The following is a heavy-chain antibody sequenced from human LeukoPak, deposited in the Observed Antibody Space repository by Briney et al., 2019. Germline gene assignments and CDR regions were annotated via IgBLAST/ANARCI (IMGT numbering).Heavy chain of an antibody. V-gene: IGHV3-66*04. CDR1: GFTVSSNY. CDR2: IYSGGST. Sequence: PGGSLRLSCAASGFTVSSNYMSWVRQAPGKGLEWVSVIYSGGSTYYADSVKGRFTISRDNSKNTLYLQMNSLRAEDTAVYYCARQYSDILTGYHRGELYWYFDLWGRGTLVTVSS. CDR3: ARQYSDILTGYHRGELYWYFDL. D-gene: IGHD3-9*01. J-gene: IGHJ2*01.